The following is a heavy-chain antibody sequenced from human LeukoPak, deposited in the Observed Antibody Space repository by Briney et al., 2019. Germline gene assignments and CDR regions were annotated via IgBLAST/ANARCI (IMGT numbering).Heavy chain of an antibody. J-gene: IGHJ4*02. D-gene: IGHD5-24*01. Sequence: SVKVSCKASGGTFSSYAISWVRQAPGQGLEWMGGIIPIFGTANYAQKFQGRVTITADESTSTAYMELSSLRSEDTAVYYCARGGDGYNLQTYFDYWGQGTLVTVSS. CDR3: ARGGDGYNLQTYFDY. CDR1: GGTFSSYA. CDR2: IIPIFGTA. V-gene: IGHV1-69*13.